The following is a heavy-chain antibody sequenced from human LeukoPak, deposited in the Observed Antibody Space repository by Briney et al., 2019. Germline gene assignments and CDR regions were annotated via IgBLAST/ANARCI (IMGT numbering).Heavy chain of an antibody. CDR3: ARGLDY. CDR1: GFTFSNYW. CDR2: IKQDGSEK. J-gene: IGHJ4*02. V-gene: IGHV3-7*05. Sequence: GGSLRLSCAASGFTFSNYWMTWVRQAPGKGLEWVANIKQDGSEKYYADSVKGRFTISRDNAKSSLSLQMNSLRAEDTAVYYCARGLDYWGQGTLVTVSS.